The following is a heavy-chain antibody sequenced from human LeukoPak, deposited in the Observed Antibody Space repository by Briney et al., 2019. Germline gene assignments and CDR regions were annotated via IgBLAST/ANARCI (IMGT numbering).Heavy chain of an antibody. CDR1: GFTFSSYE. J-gene: IGHJ4*02. CDR2: ISSSGSTI. CDR3: TRLPRKYYYGSGSYSDS. D-gene: IGHD3-10*01. V-gene: IGHV3-48*03. Sequence: GGSLRLSCAASGFTFSSYEMNWVRQAPGKGLEWVSYISSSGSTIYYADSVKGRFSISRDNAKNSLFLQMNTLRLEDTAVYFCTRLPRKYYYGSGSYSDSWGQGTLVIVSS.